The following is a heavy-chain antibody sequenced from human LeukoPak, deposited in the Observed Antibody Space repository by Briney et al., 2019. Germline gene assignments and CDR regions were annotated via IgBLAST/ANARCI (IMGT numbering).Heavy chain of an antibody. Sequence: SGRSLRLSCAASGFTFDDYAMHWVRQAPGQGLEWVSGISWNSGSIGYADSVKGRFTISRDNAKNSLYLQMNSLRAEDTALYYCAKDQNSGSYQYFDYWGQGTLVTVSS. CDR3: AKDQNSGSYQYFDY. D-gene: IGHD1-26*01. V-gene: IGHV3-9*01. CDR1: GFTFDDYA. CDR2: ISWNSGSI. J-gene: IGHJ4*02.